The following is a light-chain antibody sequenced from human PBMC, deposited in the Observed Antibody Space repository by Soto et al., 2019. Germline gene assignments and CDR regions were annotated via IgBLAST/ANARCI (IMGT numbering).Light chain of an antibody. J-gene: IGKJ2*01. CDR1: QDINNY. CDR2: DAS. Sequence: DIQMTQSPSSLSASVGDRVTITCQASQDINNYLNWYQQKVGKAPKLLLYDASNLGAGVPSRFSGSGSGTDFTLTINSLQPEDIATYYCQQYDDLSPTYTFSQGTKLEIK. CDR3: QQYDDLSPTYT. V-gene: IGKV1-33*01.